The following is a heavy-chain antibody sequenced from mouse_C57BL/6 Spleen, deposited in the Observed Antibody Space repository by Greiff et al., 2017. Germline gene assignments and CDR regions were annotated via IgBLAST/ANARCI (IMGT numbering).Heavy chain of an antibody. D-gene: IGHD1-1*02. J-gene: IGHJ1*03. CDR2: IHPNSGST. CDR1: GYTFTSYW. Sequence: QVQLKQPGAELVKPGASVKLSCKASGYTFTSYWMHWVKQRPGQGLEWIGMIHPNSGSTNYNEKFKSKATLTVDKSSSTAYMQLSSLTSEDSAVYYCAMGPRYFDVWGTGTTVTVSS. CDR3: AMGPRYFDV. V-gene: IGHV1-64*01.